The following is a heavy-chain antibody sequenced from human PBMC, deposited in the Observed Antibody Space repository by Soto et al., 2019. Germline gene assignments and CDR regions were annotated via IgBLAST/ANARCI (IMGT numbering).Heavy chain of an antibody. V-gene: IGHV3-74*01. CDR3: ARLPVDTITSLAY. D-gene: IGHD3-3*01. CDR1: GFTFSRYW. J-gene: IGHJ4*02. CDR2: INSDGSSI. Sequence: EVQLVESGGDLVQPGGFLRLSCATSGFTFSRYWMHWVRQVPGKGLVWVSRINSDGSSISYSDSVKGRFTISRDNAKNTLYPQMNSLRVEDTAVYYCARLPVDTITSLAYWGQGTLVTVSS.